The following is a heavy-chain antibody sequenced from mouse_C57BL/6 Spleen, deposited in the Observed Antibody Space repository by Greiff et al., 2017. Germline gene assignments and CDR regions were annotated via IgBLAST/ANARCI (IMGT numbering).Heavy chain of an antibody. J-gene: IGHJ2*01. CDR2: IHPNSGST. CDR1: GYTFTSYW. D-gene: IGHD1-1*01. CDR3: ARDYGSSYSYCFDY. Sequence: QVQLQQPGAELVKPGASVKLSCKASGYTFTSYWMHWVKQRPGQGLEWIGMIHPNSGSTNYNEKFKSKATLTVDKSSSAAYMQLSSLTSEGSAVYYCARDYGSSYSYCFDYWGQGTTLTVSS. V-gene: IGHV1-64*01.